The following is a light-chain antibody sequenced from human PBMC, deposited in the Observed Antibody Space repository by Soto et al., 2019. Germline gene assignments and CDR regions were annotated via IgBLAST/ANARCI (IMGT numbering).Light chain of an antibody. CDR3: HSYAGNYVV. CDR1: SSDVGSFND. V-gene: IGLV2-11*01. CDR2: DDS. J-gene: IGLJ2*01. Sequence: QSALTQPRSVSGSPGQSVTISCTRTSSDVGSFNDLSWHQHHAGNAPILMIYDDSKRPSAVPDRFSGSKSGNTASLTISGLKAEDETDYFCHSYAGNYVVFGGGTKVTVL.